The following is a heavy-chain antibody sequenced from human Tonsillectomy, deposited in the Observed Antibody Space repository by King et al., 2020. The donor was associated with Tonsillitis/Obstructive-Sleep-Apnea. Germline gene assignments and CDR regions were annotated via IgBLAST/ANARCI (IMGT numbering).Heavy chain of an antibody. J-gene: IGHJ6*03. V-gene: IGHV4-34*01. CDR3: ARGESNYGDYSDYYYYYMDV. D-gene: IGHD4-17*01. CDR2: INHSGST. Sequence: VQLQQWGAGLLKPSETLSLTCAVYGGSFSGYYWSWIRQPPGKGLEWIGEINHSGSTNYNPSLKSRVTTSVDTSKNLFSLKVSSLTAADTAGYYCARGESNYGDYSDYYYYYMDVWGKGTTVTVSS. CDR1: GGSFSGYY.